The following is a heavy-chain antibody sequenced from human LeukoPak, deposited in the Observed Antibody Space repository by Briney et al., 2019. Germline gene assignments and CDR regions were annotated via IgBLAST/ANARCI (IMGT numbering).Heavy chain of an antibody. V-gene: IGHV4-59*01. CDR1: GDSISIYY. Sequence: PSETLSLTCTVSGDSISIYYWSWIRRPPGKGLEWIGYIYYTGSTTYNPSLKSQLTISIDTSKNQFSLNLISLTAADTAVYYCARGRGDSRGTSFDSWGQGTLVTVSS. CDR3: ARGRGDSRGTSFDS. CDR2: IYYTGST. D-gene: IGHD3-22*01. J-gene: IGHJ4*02.